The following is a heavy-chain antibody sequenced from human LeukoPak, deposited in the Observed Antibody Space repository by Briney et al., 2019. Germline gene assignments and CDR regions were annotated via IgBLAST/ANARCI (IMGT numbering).Heavy chain of an antibody. CDR2: IIPIFGTS. J-gene: IGHJ4*02. CDR1: GGTFSSYA. Sequence: ASVKVSCKASGGTFSSYAISWVRQAPGQGLEWMGGIIPIFGTSNYAQKFQGRVTITADESTSTAYMELSSLRSEDTAVYYCARRGPQQNDYGDSRYLYYSDYWGQGTLVTVSS. V-gene: IGHV1-69*13. D-gene: IGHD4-17*01. CDR3: ARRGPQQNDYGDSRYLYYSDY.